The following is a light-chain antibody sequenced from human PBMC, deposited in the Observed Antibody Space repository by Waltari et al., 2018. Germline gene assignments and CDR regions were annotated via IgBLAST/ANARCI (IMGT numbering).Light chain of an antibody. J-gene: IGKJ1*01. Sequence: IAWRARQSVSSLLALYRQKPGTAPKLLIYKASTLESGVPSRFSGSGSGTEFTLTINSLQPDDFATYYCQQYNGYWTFGQGTKVEIK. V-gene: IGKV1-5*03. CDR3: QQYNGYWT. CDR2: KAS. CDR1: QSVSSL.